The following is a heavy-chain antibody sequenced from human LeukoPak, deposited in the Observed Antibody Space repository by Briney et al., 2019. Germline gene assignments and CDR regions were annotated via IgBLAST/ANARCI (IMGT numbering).Heavy chain of an antibody. Sequence: PSETLSLTCTVSGYSISSGYYWGWIRQPPGKGLEWIGYIYYSGSTNYNPSLKSRVTISVDTSKNQFSLKLSSVTAADTAVYYCARGSYYGSGSYWGNWGQGTLVTVSS. CDR3: ARGSYYGSGSYWGN. CDR1: GYSISSGYY. J-gene: IGHJ4*02. CDR2: IYYSGST. V-gene: IGHV4-61*05. D-gene: IGHD3-10*01.